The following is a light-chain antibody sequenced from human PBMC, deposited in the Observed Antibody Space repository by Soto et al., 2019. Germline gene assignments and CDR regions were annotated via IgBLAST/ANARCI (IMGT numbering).Light chain of an antibody. CDR2: GAS. CDR3: QQYNNWPPWT. J-gene: IGKJ1*01. Sequence: EIVMTQSPATLSVSPGERATLSCRASQSVSNNLAWYQQKPGQAPRLLIYGASTRATGTPARVSGSGSGTEFTLTISSLQSEDFAVYYCQQYNNWPPWTFGQGTKVEIK. V-gene: IGKV3-15*01. CDR1: QSVSNN.